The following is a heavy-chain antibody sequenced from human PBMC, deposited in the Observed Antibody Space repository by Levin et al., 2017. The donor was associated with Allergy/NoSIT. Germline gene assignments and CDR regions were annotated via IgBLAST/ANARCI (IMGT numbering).Heavy chain of an antibody. CDR1: GFTFSSYA. CDR2: ISYDGSNK. CDR3: ARIGNYVPYYYYGMDV. J-gene: IGHJ6*02. Sequence: GESLKISCAASGFTFSSYAMHWVRQAPGKGLEWVAVISYDGSNKYYADSVKGRFTISRDNSKNTLYLQMNSLRAEDTAVYYCARIGNYVPYYYYGMDVWGQGTTVTVSS. V-gene: IGHV3-30-3*01. D-gene: IGHD1-7*01.